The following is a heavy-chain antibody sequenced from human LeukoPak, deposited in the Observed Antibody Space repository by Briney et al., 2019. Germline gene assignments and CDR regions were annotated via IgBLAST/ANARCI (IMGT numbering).Heavy chain of an antibody. J-gene: IGHJ3*02. D-gene: IGHD6-19*01. V-gene: IGHV4-30-2*01. CDR1: GGSISSGGYS. CDR2: IYHSGST. CDR3: ARVTSGWYSGDAFDI. Sequence: SQTLSLTCAVSGGSISSGGYSWSWIRQPPGKGLEWIGYIYHSGSTYYNSSLKSRFTISVDGSKNQFSLKLSSVTAADTAVYYCARVTSGWYSGDAFDIWGQGTMVTVSS.